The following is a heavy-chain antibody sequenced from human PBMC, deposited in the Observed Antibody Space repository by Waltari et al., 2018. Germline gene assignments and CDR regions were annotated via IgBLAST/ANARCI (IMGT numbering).Heavy chain of an antibody. CDR3: ARAPAVTYYYYYYMDV. CDR2: IYYSGIT. J-gene: IGHJ6*03. CDR1: GCSLRRGDYY. V-gene: IGHV4-30-4*08. Sequence: QVQLQESGPGLVKPSQTLSLTCTVSGCSLRRGDYYGSWIRQPPGKGLEWIGYIYYSGITYYNPSLKSRVTISVDTSKNQFSLKLSSVTAADTAVYYCARAPAVTYYYYYYMDVWGKGTTVTVSS. D-gene: IGHD4-17*01.